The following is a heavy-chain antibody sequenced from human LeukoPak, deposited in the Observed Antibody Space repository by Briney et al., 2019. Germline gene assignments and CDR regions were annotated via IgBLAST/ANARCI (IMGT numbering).Heavy chain of an antibody. CDR3: ASYYGSGSYHRDYYYGMDV. CDR1: GGTLSSYA. Sequence: GAAVKVSCMASGGTLSSYAISGVRQAPGQGLEWMGGIIPIFGTANYAQKFQGRVTITADESTSTAYMELSSLRSEDTAVYYCASYYGSGSYHRDYYYGMDVWGKGTTVTVSS. CDR2: IIPIFGTA. V-gene: IGHV1-69*13. D-gene: IGHD3-10*01. J-gene: IGHJ6*04.